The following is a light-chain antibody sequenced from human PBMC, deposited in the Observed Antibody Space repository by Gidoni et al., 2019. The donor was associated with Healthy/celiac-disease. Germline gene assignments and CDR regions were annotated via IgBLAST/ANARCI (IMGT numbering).Light chain of an antibody. CDR1: QSISSY. J-gene: IGKJ1*01. Sequence: DIQMTQSPSSLSASVGDRVTITCRASQSISSYLNWYQQKPGKDPKLLIYAASSLQSGVPSRFSGSGSGTDFTLTISSLQPEDFATYYCRQSYSNPRTFGQGTKVEIK. CDR2: AAS. CDR3: RQSYSNPRT. V-gene: IGKV1-39*01.